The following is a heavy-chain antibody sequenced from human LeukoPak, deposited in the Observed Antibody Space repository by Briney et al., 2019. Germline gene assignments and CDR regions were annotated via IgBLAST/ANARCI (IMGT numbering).Heavy chain of an antibody. V-gene: IGHV4-39*01. CDR3: GVAAAGRPFDY. Sequence: SETLSLTCTVSGGSISSSSYYWGWIRQPPGRGLEWIGSIYYSGSTYYNPSLKSRVTISVDTSKNQFSLKLSSVTAADTAVYYFGVAAAGRPFDYWGQGTLVTVSS. D-gene: IGHD6-13*01. CDR1: GGSISSSSYY. J-gene: IGHJ4*02. CDR2: IYYSGST.